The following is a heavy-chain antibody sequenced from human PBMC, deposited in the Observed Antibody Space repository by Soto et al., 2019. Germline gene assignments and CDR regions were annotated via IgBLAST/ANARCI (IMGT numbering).Heavy chain of an antibody. CDR3: SKYSPSHTDLYAFHI. D-gene: IGHD2-15*01. J-gene: IGHJ3*02. CDR2: IYYSGST. V-gene: IGHV4-31*02. Sequence: TEKALEWIGYIYYSGSTYYNPSLKSRVTISVDTSKNQFSLKLSSVTAADTAVYYCSKYSPSHTDLYAFHIRGQWTLIT.